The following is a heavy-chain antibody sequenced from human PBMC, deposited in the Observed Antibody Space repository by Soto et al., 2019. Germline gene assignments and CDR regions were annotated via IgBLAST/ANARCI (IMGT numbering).Heavy chain of an antibody. CDR2: IYYSGST. D-gene: IGHD3-16*01. Sequence: PSETLSLTCTVSGGSISSGGYYWSWIRQHPGKGLEWIGYIYYSGSTYYNPSLKSRVTISVDTSKNQFSLNLSSVTAADTAVYYCARDYGGYGWFDPWGQGTLVTVSS. V-gene: IGHV4-31*03. J-gene: IGHJ5*02. CDR1: GGSISSGGYY. CDR3: ARDYGGYGWFDP.